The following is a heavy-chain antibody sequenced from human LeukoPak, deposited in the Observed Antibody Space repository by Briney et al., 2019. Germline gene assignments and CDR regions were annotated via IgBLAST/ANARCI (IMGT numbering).Heavy chain of an antibody. CDR1: GFTFSYYY. CDR2: ITSSCSTI. J-gene: IGHJ5*02. D-gene: IGHD5-24*01. Sequence: GGPLRLSCAASGFTFSYYYVSWIRQAPGKGLEWVSYITSSCSTIYYAASVKGRLTISRDNANNSLYLQTNSLRAEDTAVYYCAIDGYNSWGQGTLVTVSS. V-gene: IGHV3-11*04. CDR3: AIDGYNS.